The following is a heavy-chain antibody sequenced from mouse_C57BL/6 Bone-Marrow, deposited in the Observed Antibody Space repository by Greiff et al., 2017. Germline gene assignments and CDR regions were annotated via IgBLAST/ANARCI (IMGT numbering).Heavy chain of an antibody. CDR1: GFTFSSYA. CDR2: ISDGGSYT. J-gene: IGHJ2*01. V-gene: IGHV5-4*01. CDR3: ARDNGYYFFDY. Sequence: EVKVVESGGGLVKPGGSLKLSCAASGFTFSSYAMSWVRQTPEKRLEWVATISDGGSYTYYPDNVKGRFTISRDNAKNNLYLQMSHLKSEDTAMYFCARDNGYYFFDYWGRGTTLTVSS. D-gene: IGHD2-3*01.